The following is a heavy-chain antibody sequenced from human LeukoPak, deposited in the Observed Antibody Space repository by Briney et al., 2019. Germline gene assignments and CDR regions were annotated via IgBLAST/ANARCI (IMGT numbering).Heavy chain of an antibody. V-gene: IGHV4-39*02. CDR3: ARDGSMGSSGWYFNY. J-gene: IGHJ4*02. CDR2: IYYSGST. CDR1: GGSISSSSYY. Sequence: KTSETLSLTCTVSGGSISSSSYYWGCIRQPPGKGLEWIGSIYYSGSTYYNPSLKSRVTISVDTSKNQFSLQLNSVTPEDTAVYYCARDGSMGSSGWYFNYWGQGTLVTVSS. D-gene: IGHD6-19*01.